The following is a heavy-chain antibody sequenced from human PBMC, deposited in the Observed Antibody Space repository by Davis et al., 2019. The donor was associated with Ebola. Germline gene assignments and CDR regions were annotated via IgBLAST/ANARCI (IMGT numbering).Heavy chain of an antibody. D-gene: IGHD3-22*01. J-gene: IGHJ4*02. Sequence: SETLSLTCNVSGASISSGYFSWSWVRQPAGKGLEWIGHIYTNEKTRYNPSLESRVTISLDTSKNQFSLRLNSVTAADTAFYFCARRVYDSSGYYYHDHWGRGTLVTVSS. CDR1: GASISSGYFS. CDR3: ARRVYDSSGYYYHDH. CDR2: IYTNEKT. V-gene: IGHV4-61*09.